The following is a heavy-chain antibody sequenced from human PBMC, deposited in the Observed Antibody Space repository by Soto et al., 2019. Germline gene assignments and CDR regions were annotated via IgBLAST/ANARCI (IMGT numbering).Heavy chain of an antibody. CDR3: ARDLDRSYGDSNWFDP. Sequence: LSLTCTVSGGSISSGGYYWSWIRQHPGKGLEWIGYIYYSGGTYYNPSLKSRVTISVDTSKNQFSLKLSSVTAADTAVYYCARDLDRSYGDSNWFDPWGQGTLVTVSS. CDR1: GGSISSGGYY. D-gene: IGHD4-17*01. CDR2: IYYSGGT. V-gene: IGHV4-31*03. J-gene: IGHJ5*02.